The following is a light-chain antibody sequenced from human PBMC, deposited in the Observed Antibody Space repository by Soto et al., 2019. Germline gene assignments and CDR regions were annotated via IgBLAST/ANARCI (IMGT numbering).Light chain of an antibody. CDR3: CSYAGSSTFVFV. CDR1: SSDVGSYNL. V-gene: IGLV2-23*03. J-gene: IGLJ1*01. Sequence: QSVLTQPASVSGSPGQSITISCTGTSSDVGSYNLVSWYQQHPGKAPKLMIYEGSTRPSGVSNRFSGSKSGNTASLTISGLQAEDEADYYCCSYAGSSTFVFVFGTGTKVTVL. CDR2: EGS.